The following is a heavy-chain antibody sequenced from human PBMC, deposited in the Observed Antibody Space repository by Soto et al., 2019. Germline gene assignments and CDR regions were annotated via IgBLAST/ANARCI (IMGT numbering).Heavy chain of an antibody. CDR2: MNPNSGNT. CDR1: GYTFTSYD. V-gene: IGHV1-8*01. J-gene: IGHJ6*03. D-gene: IGHD5-12*01. CDR3: ARGGGYAVSYYYYYMDV. Sequence: ASVKVSCKASGYTFTSYDINWVRQATGQGLEWMGWMNPNSGNTGYAQKFQGRVTMTRNTSISTAYMELSSLRSEDTAVYYCARGGGYAVSYYYYYMDVWGKGTTVTSP.